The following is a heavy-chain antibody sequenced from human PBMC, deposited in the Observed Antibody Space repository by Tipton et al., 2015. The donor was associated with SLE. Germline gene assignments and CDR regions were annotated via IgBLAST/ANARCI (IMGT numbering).Heavy chain of an antibody. D-gene: IGHD1-1*01. Sequence: LRLSCTVSGGSISRSINSWGWIRQPPGKGLEWIGSVYYIGETYYNPSLKSRVTISADTSNNQFSLKLTFVTAADTAVYYCARRMVERYVSRNYYGMDVWGPGTTVIVSS. CDR2: VYYIGET. V-gene: IGHV4-39*07. CDR1: GGSISRSINS. CDR3: ARRMVERYVSRNYYGMDV. J-gene: IGHJ6*02.